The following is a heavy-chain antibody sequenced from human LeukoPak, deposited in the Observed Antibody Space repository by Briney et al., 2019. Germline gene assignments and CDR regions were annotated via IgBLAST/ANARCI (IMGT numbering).Heavy chain of an antibody. CDR3: ARDVGPNDY. V-gene: IGHV3-7*01. D-gene: IGHD3-10*01. J-gene: IGHJ4*01. CDR1: GFSISNNW. Sequence: GGSLRLSCEASGFSISNNWMCWVRQAPGKGLEWVANIKQDGSEKDYVDSVKGRFIISRDNAKNSLYLQMNSLRADDTAVYYCARDVGPNDYWGHGTLVTVSS. CDR2: IKQDGSEK.